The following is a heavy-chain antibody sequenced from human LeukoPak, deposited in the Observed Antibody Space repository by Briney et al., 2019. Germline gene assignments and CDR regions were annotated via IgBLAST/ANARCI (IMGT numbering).Heavy chain of an antibody. V-gene: IGHV4-39*01. CDR3: ATSGGFNSPRHY. J-gene: IGHJ4*02. Sequence: PSETLSLTCVVSGGSISDSSYNWAWIRQPPGMGLGWIGSIYYSGSSYHNPSLKGRLTISVDTSKNQFSLKLSSVTAADTAVYYCATSGGFNSPRHYWGQGTLVTVSS. CDR2: IYYSGSS. D-gene: IGHD3-16*01. CDR1: GGSISDSSYN.